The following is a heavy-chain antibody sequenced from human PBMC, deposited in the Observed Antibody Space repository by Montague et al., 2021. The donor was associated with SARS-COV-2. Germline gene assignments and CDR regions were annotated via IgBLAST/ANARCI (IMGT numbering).Heavy chain of an antibody. CDR1: DGSFSDYS. Sequence: SETLSLTCAVYDGSFSDYSWTWIRQPPGKGLEWIGEINHRGSTNYNPSLKSRVTISVDTSKNQFSLKMTSVTAADTAVYYCARGRQRINMVVVVATGGEYYFDFWGQGTLVAVSS. CDR3: ARGRQRINMVVVVATGGEYYFDF. D-gene: IGHD3-22*01. J-gene: IGHJ4*02. V-gene: IGHV4-34*01. CDR2: INHRGST.